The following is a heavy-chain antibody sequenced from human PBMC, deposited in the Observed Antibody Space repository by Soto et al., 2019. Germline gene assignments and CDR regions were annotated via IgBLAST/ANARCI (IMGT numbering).Heavy chain of an antibody. CDR2: INQDGSEK. CDR1: GFTFSSSW. J-gene: IGHJ4*02. Sequence: GESLKISCAASGFTFSSSWMDWVRQAPGKGLEWVANINQDGSEKHYIDSVKGRFTISRDNAKNSLYLQMNSLTAEDSALYYCSPALNFWGQGTLVTVSS. V-gene: IGHV3-7*01. D-gene: IGHD2-2*01. CDR3: SPALNF.